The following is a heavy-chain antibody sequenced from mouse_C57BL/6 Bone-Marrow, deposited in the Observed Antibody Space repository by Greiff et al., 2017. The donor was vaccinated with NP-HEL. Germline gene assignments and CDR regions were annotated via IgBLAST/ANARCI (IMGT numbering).Heavy chain of an antibody. J-gene: IGHJ4*01. V-gene: IGHV1-15*01. CDR3: TRPHNSGSGNALDY. CDR1: GYTFTDYE. Sequence: VQLQQSGAELVRPGASVTLSCKASGYTFTDYEMHWVKQTPVHGLEWIGAIDPETGGTAYNQKFKGKATLTVDKSSSTAYMELRSLTSEDSAVYSSTRPHNSGSGNALDYWGQGTTVTVSS. CDR2: IDPETGGT. D-gene: IGHD1-3*01.